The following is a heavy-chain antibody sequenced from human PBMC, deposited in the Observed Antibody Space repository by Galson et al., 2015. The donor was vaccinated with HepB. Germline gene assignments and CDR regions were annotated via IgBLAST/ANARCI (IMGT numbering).Heavy chain of an antibody. CDR2: IHPGESDT. D-gene: IGHD1-26*01. CDR3: ARLGGIEGATPENFDS. J-gene: IGHJ4*02. CDR1: GYNFPNYW. Sequence: QSGAEVKKPGESLRISCKGSGYNFPNYWIGWVRQVPGRGLEWMGIIHPGESDTNFSPSFQDQVTISADKSINTAYLQWSSLKVSDTAMYFCARLGGIEGATPENFDSWGQGTLVTVSS. V-gene: IGHV5-51*01.